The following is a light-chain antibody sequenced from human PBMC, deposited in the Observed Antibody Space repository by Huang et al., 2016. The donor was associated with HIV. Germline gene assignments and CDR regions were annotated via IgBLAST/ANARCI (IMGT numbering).Light chain of an antibody. CDR1: QSVSNF. Sequence: EIVLTQSPATLSLSPGQRATLSCRASQSVSNFLAWYQQKPGEAPRLLIYDASTRATGIPARCSGSGSVTDFILTISSLEPEDFVVYYCQQRSDWITFGQGTRLEMK. V-gene: IGKV3-11*01. J-gene: IGKJ5*01. CDR3: QQRSDWIT. CDR2: DAS.